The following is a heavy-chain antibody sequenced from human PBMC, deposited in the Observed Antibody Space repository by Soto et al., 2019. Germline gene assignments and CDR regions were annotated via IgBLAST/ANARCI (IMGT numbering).Heavy chain of an antibody. D-gene: IGHD6-6*01. Sequence: QVQLVQSGAEVKKPGASVKVSCKASGYTFTGSYMHWVRQAPGQGLEWMGWVNPNTGGTNYAQKFQGRVTMTRDTSISTAYMELSRLSSDDTAVFSCARGGYSSSSPSDYWGQGTLVTVSS. V-gene: IGHV1-2*02. CDR2: VNPNTGGT. J-gene: IGHJ4*02. CDR1: GYTFTGSY. CDR3: ARGGYSSSSPSDY.